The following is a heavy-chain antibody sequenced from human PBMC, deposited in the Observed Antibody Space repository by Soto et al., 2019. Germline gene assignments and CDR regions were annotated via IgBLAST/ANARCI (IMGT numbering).Heavy chain of an antibody. J-gene: IGHJ4*02. Sequence: SETLSLTCTVSGGPIRSYYWSWIRQPPGKGLEWIGYIYYSGSTNYNPSLKSRVTISVDTSKNQFSLKLSSVTAADTAVYYCARRWGSGFDYWGQGTLVTVSS. D-gene: IGHD3-10*01. CDR3: ARRWGSGFDY. CDR1: GGPIRSYY. V-gene: IGHV4-59*08. CDR2: IYYSGST.